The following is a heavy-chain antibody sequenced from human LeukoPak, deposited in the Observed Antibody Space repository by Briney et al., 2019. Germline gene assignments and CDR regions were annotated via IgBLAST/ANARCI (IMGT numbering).Heavy chain of an antibody. CDR2: IKQDGSEK. V-gene: IGHV3-7*03. D-gene: IGHD3-16*02. Sequence: GGSLRLSCAAPGFTFSSYWMSWVRQAPGKGLEWVANIKQDGSEKYYVDSVKGRFTISRDNAKNSLYLQMNSLRAEDTAVYYCARDGGYDYVWGSYRYGGYFDYWGQGTLVTVSS. J-gene: IGHJ4*02. CDR3: ARDGGYDYVWGSYRYGGYFDY. CDR1: GFTFSSYW.